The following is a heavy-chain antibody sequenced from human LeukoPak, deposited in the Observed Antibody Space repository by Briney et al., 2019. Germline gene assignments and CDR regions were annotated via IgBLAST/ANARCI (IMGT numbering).Heavy chain of an antibody. CDR1: GYIFTRYA. CDR2: INAGNGNI. Sequence: GASEKVSCKASGYIFTRYAIHWVRQAPGQRLEWMGWINAGNGNIKYSQKIQGRVTITRDTSASTAYMEVSSLRSEDTAVYYCARGIEASSGWYVIDYWGQGTLVTVSS. D-gene: IGHD6-19*01. V-gene: IGHV1-3*01. CDR3: ARGIEASSGWYVIDY. J-gene: IGHJ4*02.